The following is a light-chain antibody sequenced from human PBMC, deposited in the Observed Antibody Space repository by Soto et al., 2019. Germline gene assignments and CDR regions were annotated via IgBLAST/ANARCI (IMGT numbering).Light chain of an antibody. J-gene: IGLJ2*01. V-gene: IGLV2-14*01. CDR2: EVT. CDR1: RSDIGRYNY. CDR3: SSYSTTTSPHVL. Sequence: QSVLAQPASASGSPGQSITISCTGTRSDIGRYNYVSWYQQHPGEAPKLLIYEVTYRPSGVSARFSGSKSGSTASLTISGLQAEDEADYYCSSYSTTTSPHVLFGGGTKLTVL.